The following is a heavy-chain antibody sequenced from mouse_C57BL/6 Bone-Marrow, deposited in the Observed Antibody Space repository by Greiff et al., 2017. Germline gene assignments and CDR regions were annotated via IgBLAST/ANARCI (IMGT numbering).Heavy chain of an antibody. CDR1: GFNITDDY. V-gene: IGHV14-4*01. D-gene: IGHD1-1*01. CDR2: IDPENGDT. J-gene: IGHJ1*03. Sequence: VQLKQSGAELVRPGASVKLSCTASGFNITDDYMHWVKQRPEQGLEWIGWIDPENGDTEYASKVQGKATITADTPSNTAFLQLNSLTSEDTAVYYCTGGYYGSYWYCDVWGTGTTVTVSS. CDR3: TGGYYGSYWYCDV.